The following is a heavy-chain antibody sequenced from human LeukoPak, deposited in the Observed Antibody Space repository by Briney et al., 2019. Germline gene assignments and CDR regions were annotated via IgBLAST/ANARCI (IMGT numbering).Heavy chain of an antibody. CDR3: ARMHYGSGSYLRTERTHFDY. CDR1: GYSFTSYW. CDR2: IYPGDSDT. V-gene: IGHV5-51*01. J-gene: IGHJ4*02. D-gene: IGHD3-10*01. Sequence: PGESLKISCKGSGYSFTSYWIGWVRQMPGKGLEWMGIIYPGDSDTRYSPSFQGQVTISADKSISTAYLQWSSLKASDTAMYYCARMHYGSGSYLRTERTHFDYWGQGTLVTVSS.